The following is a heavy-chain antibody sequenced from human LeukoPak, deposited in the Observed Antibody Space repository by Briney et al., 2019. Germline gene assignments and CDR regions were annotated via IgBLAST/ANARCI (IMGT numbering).Heavy chain of an antibody. Sequence: SSETLSLTCIVSGGSISSSTYYWSWIRQPPGKGLEWIGEINHSGSTNYNPSLKSRVTISVDTSKNQFSLKLSSVTAADTAVYYCASYDFWSGQTHNWFDPWGQGTLVTVSS. D-gene: IGHD3-3*01. V-gene: IGHV4-39*07. CDR3: ASYDFWSGQTHNWFDP. CDR2: INHSGST. CDR1: GGSISSSTYY. J-gene: IGHJ5*02.